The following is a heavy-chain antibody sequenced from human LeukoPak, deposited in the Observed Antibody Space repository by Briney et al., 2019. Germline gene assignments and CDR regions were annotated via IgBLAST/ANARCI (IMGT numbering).Heavy chain of an antibody. Sequence: SETLSLTCTVSGDSISRSTYYWAWIRQPPGKGLEWIGSVYYGRSPYFDPSLESRATISVDTSKNHFSLKMSSVTTADTAVYYCARSSGTGTFSYWGQGTLVTVSS. CDR1: GDSISRSTYY. CDR3: ARSSGTGTFSY. D-gene: IGHD6-25*01. V-gene: IGHV4-39*02. CDR2: VYYGRSP. J-gene: IGHJ4*02.